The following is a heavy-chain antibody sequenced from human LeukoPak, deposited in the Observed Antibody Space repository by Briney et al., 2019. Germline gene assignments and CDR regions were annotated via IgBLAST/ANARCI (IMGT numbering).Heavy chain of an antibody. Sequence: SETLSLTCTVSGGSISSSSYYWGWIRRPPGKGLEWIGSIYYSGSTYYNPSLKSRVTISVDTSKNQFSLKLSSVTAADTAVYYCARGGDTYYDFWSGYPTLFDYWGQGTLVTVSS. CDR3: ARGGDTYYDFWSGYPTLFDY. CDR2: IYYSGST. CDR1: GGSISSSSYY. D-gene: IGHD3-3*01. V-gene: IGHV4-39*01. J-gene: IGHJ4*02.